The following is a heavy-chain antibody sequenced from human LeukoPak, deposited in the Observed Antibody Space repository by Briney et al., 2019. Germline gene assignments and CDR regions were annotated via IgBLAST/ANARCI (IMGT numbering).Heavy chain of an antibody. CDR1: GFTFSSYS. CDR3: ARYRTPQYYYGSGSAPFDY. CDR2: IKQDGSEK. Sequence: GGSLRLSCAASGFTFSSYSMNWVRQAPGKGLEWVANIKQDGSEKYYVDSVKGRFTISRDNAKNSLYLQVNSLRAEDTAVYYCARYRTPQYYYGSGSAPFDYWGQGTLVTVSS. V-gene: IGHV3-7*01. J-gene: IGHJ4*02. D-gene: IGHD3-10*01.